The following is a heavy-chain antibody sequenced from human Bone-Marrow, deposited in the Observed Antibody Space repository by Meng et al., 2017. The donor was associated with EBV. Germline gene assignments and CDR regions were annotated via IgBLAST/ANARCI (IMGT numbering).Heavy chain of an antibody. J-gene: IGHJ4*02. V-gene: IGHV1-69*01. CDR3: ARDNGDTMTNHYFDY. CDR2: IIPVLGAT. Sequence: QVQLVQSGAEVKKPGSSVRVSCRASGGTLNNFAINWVRQAPGEGLEWMGGIIPVLGATNYADNFQGRMKIIADESTNTAYMELSKLTPADTALYYCARDNGDTMTNHYFDYWGQGTLVTVSS. D-gene: IGHD2-21*01. CDR1: GGTLNNFA.